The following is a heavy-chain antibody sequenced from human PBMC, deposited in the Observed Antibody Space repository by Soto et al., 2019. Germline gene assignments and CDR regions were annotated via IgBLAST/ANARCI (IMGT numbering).Heavy chain of an antibody. V-gene: IGHV1-8*01. CDR3: ARALDLSVDGPYYIDV. Sequence: QVQLVQSGAEVKKPGASVKVSCKASGYTFANYDINWVRQATGQGLEWMGWMNPDSGNTGYAQKFHGRVTMPSNTSISTAYMELSSLRYEDTAVYYCARALDLSVDGPYYIDVWVKGTTVTVSS. J-gene: IGHJ6*03. D-gene: IGHD3-3*01. CDR1: GYTFANYD. CDR2: MNPDSGNT.